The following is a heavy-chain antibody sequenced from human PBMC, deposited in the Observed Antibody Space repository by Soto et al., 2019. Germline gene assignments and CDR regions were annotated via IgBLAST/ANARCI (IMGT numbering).Heavy chain of an antibody. D-gene: IGHD6-13*01. CDR2: ISYDGSNK. CDR3: ARGMLAAAGTNDY. CDR1: GFTFSSYA. V-gene: IGHV3-30-3*01. Sequence: QVQLVESGGGVVQPGRSLRLSCAASGFTFSSYAMHWVRQAPGKGLEWVAAISYDGSNKYYADSVKGRFTISRDNSKNTLYLQMNSLRAEDTAVYYCARGMLAAAGTNDYWGQGTLVTVSS. J-gene: IGHJ4*02.